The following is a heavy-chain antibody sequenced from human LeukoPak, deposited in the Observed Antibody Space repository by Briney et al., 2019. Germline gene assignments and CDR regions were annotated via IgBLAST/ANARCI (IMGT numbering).Heavy chain of an antibody. CDR3: ARDYGGSSPFDY. V-gene: IGHV3-21*01. D-gene: IGHD4-23*01. Sequence: GGSLRLSCAASGFTFSSYSMNWVRQAPGKGLEWVSSISTSSSYIYYTDSVKGRFTISRDNAKNSLYLQMNSLRAEDTAVYYCARDYGGSSPFDYWGQGTLVTVSS. J-gene: IGHJ4*02. CDR1: GFTFSSYS. CDR2: ISTSSSYI.